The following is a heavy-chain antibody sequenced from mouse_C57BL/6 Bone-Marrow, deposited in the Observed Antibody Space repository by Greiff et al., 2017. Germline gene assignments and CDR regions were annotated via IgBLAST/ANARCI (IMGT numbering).Heavy chain of an antibody. J-gene: IGHJ4*01. CDR3: ARGDLFYAMDY. D-gene: IGHD6-2*01. CDR1: GYTFTDYY. Sequence: VQLQQSGPELVKPGASVKISCKASGYTFTDYYMNWVKQSHGKSLEWIGDINPNNGGTSYNQKFKGKATLTVDKSSSTAYMELRSLTSEDSAVXYCARGDLFYAMDYWGQGTSVTVSS. V-gene: IGHV1-26*01. CDR2: INPNNGGT.